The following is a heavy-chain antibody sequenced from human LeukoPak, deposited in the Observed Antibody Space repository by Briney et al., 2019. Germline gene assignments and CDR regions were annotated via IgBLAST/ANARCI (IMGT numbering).Heavy chain of an antibody. V-gene: IGHV3-23*01. D-gene: IGHD6-6*01. CDR3: AKAPRPSIGENWYFDL. CDR1: GFTFSSYV. CDR2: ISGSAGST. Sequence: PGGSLRLSCAASGFTFSSYVMNWVRQAPGKGPEWVSGISGSAGSTNYAVSARGRFTISRDNYKNILYLQMNSLRAEDTALYYCAKAPRPSIGENWYFDLWGRGTLVTVSS. J-gene: IGHJ2*01.